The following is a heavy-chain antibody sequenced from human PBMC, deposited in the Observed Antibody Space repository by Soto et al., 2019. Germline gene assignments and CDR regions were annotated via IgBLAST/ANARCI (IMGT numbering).Heavy chain of an antibody. V-gene: IGHV3-74*01. D-gene: IGHD3-16*01. CDR2: INSDGSST. J-gene: IGHJ2*01. CDR3: ARVGGLNGYFDL. CDR1: GFTFSSYW. Sequence: EVQLVESGGGLVQPGGSLRLSCAASGFTFSSYWMHWVRQAPGKGLVWVSRINSDGSSTSYADSVKGRFTISRDNAKNTLYLQMNSVIYEDTAVYYCARVGGLNGYFDLWGRSTLVTCAS.